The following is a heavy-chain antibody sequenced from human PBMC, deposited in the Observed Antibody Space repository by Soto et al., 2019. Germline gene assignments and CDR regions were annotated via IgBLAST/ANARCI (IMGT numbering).Heavy chain of an antibody. V-gene: IGHV3-30-3*01. Sequence: GGSLRLSCAASGFTFSSYAMHWVRQAPGKGLEWVAVISYDGSDKYYADSVKGRFTISRDNSKNTLYLQMNSLRAEDTAVYYCAKGQSSRPAYDIWGQGTMVTVS. J-gene: IGHJ3*02. D-gene: IGHD6-13*01. CDR2: ISYDGSDK. CDR1: GFTFSSYA. CDR3: AKGQSSRPAYDI.